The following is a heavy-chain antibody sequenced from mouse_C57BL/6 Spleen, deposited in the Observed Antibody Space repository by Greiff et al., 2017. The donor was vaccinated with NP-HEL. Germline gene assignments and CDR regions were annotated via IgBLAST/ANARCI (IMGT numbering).Heavy chain of an antibody. J-gene: IGHJ4*01. CDR3: AWSGAYYSNSGYSMDY. V-gene: IGHV1-82*01. Sequence: QVQLKQSGPELVKPGASVKISCKASGYAFSSSWMNWVKQRPGKGLEWIGRIYPGDGDTNYNGKFKGKATLTADKSSSTAYMQLSSLTSEDSAVYFWAWSGAYYSNSGYSMDYWGQGTSVTVSA. CDR2: IYPGDGDT. CDR1: GYAFSSSW. D-gene: IGHD2-5*01.